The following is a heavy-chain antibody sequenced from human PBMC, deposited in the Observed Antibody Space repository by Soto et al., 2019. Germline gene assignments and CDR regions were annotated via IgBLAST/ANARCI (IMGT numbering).Heavy chain of an antibody. J-gene: IGHJ6*02. D-gene: IGHD3-3*02. Sequence: ASETLSLTCTGSGVSIRRYYCSWIRPPTGKGLEWIGYIYYSGSTNYNPSLKSRVTISVDTSKNQFSLRLSSVTAADTAVYFCAGFSALGKDYGVDVWGQGTTVTVSS. CDR2: IYYSGST. V-gene: IGHV4-59*08. CDR3: AGFSALGKDYGVDV. CDR1: GVSIRRYY.